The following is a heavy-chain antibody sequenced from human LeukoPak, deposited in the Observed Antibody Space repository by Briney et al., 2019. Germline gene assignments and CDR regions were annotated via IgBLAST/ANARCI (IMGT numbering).Heavy chain of an antibody. CDR3: ARPITYYYERSGYFRHDAVEI. V-gene: IGHV3-7*01. Sequence: PGGSLRLSCAASGFTFSSYWMSWVRQAPGKGLEWVANIKQEGSEKYYVDSVKGRFTISRHNPQNSLHLQMHTQRAQDAGVFFCARPITYYYERSGYFRHDAVEIWGQGKMVSVSS. D-gene: IGHD3-22*01. J-gene: IGHJ3*02. CDR1: GFTFSSYW. CDR2: IKQEGSEK.